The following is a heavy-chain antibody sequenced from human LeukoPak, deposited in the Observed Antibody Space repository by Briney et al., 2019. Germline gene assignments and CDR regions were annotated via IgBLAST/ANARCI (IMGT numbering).Heavy chain of an antibody. V-gene: IGHV3-33*01. CDR3: ARDHLHCSGGSCYPDAFDI. D-gene: IGHD2-15*01. J-gene: IGHJ3*02. CDR2: IWYDGSNK. CDR1: GFTFSSYG. Sequence: PGGSLRLSCAASGFTFSSYGMHWGRQAPGKGLEWVAVIWYDGSNKYYADSVKGRFTISRDNSKNTLYLQMNSLRAEDTAVYYCARDHLHCSGGSCYPDAFDIWGQGTMVTVSS.